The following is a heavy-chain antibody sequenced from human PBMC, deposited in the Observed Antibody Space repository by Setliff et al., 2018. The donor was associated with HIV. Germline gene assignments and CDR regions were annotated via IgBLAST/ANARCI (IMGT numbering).Heavy chain of an antibody. J-gene: IGHJ6*02. D-gene: IGHD3-22*01. CDR1: GYILTSYY. Sequence: ASVKVSCKASGYILTSYYMHWLRQVPGQGLEWMGIVDPSGGSTHYAQKFEGRVTMTRDTSTSTFHMELSSLTSEDRAIYYCARDGRAVTSLMVVVSLKNGMDVWGQGTTVTV. V-gene: IGHV1-46*01. CDR3: ARDGRAVTSLMVVVSLKNGMDV. CDR2: VDPSGGST.